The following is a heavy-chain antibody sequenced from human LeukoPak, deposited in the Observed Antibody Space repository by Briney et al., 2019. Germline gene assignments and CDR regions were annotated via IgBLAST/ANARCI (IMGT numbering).Heavy chain of an antibody. V-gene: IGHV4-34*01. CDR1: VGSFSGYY. D-gene: IGHD1-14*01. CDR3: ARLLPVTPPYGMDV. J-gene: IGHJ6*02. Sequence: PSETLSLTCAVYVGSFSGYYWTWIRQPRWKGLEWIGEINHSGSTNYNPSLKSRVTISVDTSKNQFSLKLSSVTAADTAVYYSARLLPVTPPYGMDVWGQGTTVTVSS. CDR2: INHSGST.